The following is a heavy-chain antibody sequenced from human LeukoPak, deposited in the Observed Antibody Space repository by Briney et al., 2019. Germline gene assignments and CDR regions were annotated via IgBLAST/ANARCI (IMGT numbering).Heavy chain of an antibody. D-gene: IGHD1-26*01. CDR1: GFTFKNFA. J-gene: IGHJ4*02. CDR2: ISPASVST. Sequence: GGSLRLSCVGSGFTFKNFAMSWARQAPGKGLDWVSAISPASVSTYYADSVKGRFTISRDNSKDTLYLQMNSLSAEDTATYYCAKSLISVGASDYWGQGTLVTVSS. V-gene: IGHV3-23*01. CDR3: AKSLISVGASDY.